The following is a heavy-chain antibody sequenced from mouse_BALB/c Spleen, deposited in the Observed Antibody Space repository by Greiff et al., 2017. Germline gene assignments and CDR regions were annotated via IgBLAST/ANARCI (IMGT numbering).Heavy chain of an antibody. J-gene: IGHJ4*01. CDR2: ISYSGST. CDR1: GYSITSDYA. V-gene: IGHV3-2*02. Sequence: EVQGVESGPGLVKPSQSLSLTCTVTGYSITSDYAWNWIRQFPGNKLEWMGYISYSGSTSYNPSLKSRISITRDTSKNQFFLQLNSVTTEDTATYYCARNGYSFMDYWGQGTSVTVSS. D-gene: IGHD2-3*01. CDR3: ARNGYSFMDY.